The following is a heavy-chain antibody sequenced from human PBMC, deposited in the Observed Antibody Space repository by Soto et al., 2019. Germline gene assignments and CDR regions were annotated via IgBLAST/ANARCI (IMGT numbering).Heavy chain of an antibody. Sequence: EVQLVQSGAEVKKPGESLRISCKGSGYSFTSYWVTWLRQMPGKGLEWMGRIDPSDSYTNYNPPFQGHVTISVDKSISTAYLQGSSLKASATAMYNGARLYCGNSSMDGWGQGTSVTV. CDR1: GYSFTSYW. J-gene: IGHJ6*02. V-gene: IGHV5-10-1*01. CDR3: ARLYCGNSSMDG. D-gene: IGHD2-21*02. CDR2: IDPSDSYT.